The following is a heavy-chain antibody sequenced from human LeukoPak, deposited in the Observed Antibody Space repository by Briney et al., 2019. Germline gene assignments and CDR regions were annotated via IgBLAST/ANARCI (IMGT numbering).Heavy chain of an antibody. J-gene: IGHJ3*02. Sequence: GGSLRLSCGASGFTFSSYAVSWVRQAPGKGLERVSTIVNSGDSTYYADSVKGRFTISRDNSKNTLYLQMNSLRAEDTAVYYCAKVALEMATIDAFDIWGQGTMVTVSS. CDR3: AKVALEMATIDAFDI. CDR1: GFTFSSYA. D-gene: IGHD5-24*01. CDR2: IVNSGDST. V-gene: IGHV3-23*01.